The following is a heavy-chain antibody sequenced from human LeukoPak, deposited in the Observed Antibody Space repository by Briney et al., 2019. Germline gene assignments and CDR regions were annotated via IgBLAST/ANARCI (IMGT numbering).Heavy chain of an antibody. CDR2: IIPIFGTA. CDR3: YYDSSGYYYTRDAFDI. CDR1: GGTFSSYA. V-gene: IGHV1-69*05. D-gene: IGHD3-22*01. J-gene: IGHJ3*02. Sequence: SVKVSCKASGGTFSSYAISWVRQTPGQGLEWMGRIIPIFGTANYAQKFQGRVTITTDESTSTAYMELSSLRSEDTAVYYCYYDSSGYYYTRDAFDIWGQGTMVTVSS.